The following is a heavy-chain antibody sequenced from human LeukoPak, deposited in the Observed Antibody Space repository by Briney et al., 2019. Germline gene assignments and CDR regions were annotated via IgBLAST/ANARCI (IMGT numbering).Heavy chain of an antibody. CDR1: GGSFSGYY. Sequence: SETLSLTCAVYGGSFSGYYWSWIRQPPGKGLEWIGEINHSGSTNYNPSLKSRVHISVDTYKNQFSLKLSSVTAADTAVYYCATRGQQRWSKTALNRGQGTLVTVSS. CDR2: INHSGST. V-gene: IGHV4-34*01. D-gene: IGHD6-25*01. CDR3: ATRGQQRWSKTALN. J-gene: IGHJ4*02.